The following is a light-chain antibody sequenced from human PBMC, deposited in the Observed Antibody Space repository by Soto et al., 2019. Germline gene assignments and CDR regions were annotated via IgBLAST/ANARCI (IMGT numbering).Light chain of an antibody. CDR2: WAS. CDR3: QQHYSTPPT. CDR1: QCVLYSSNNKNY. J-gene: IGKJ1*01. V-gene: IGKV4-1*01. Sequence: DIVMTQSRGPLAVSLGEMATSNCKSSQCVLYSSNNKNYLAWYQQKPGQPPRLLIYWASTRESGVPDRFSGSGSGTDFTLTISSLQTQDVAVYYCQQHYSTPPTFGQGTKVDIK.